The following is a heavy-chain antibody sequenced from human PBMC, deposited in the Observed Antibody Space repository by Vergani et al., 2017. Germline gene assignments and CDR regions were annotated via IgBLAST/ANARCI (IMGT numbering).Heavy chain of an antibody. CDR1: GGSISSSSYY. J-gene: IGHJ4*02. CDR2: IYYSGST. V-gene: IGHV4-39*07. CDR3: ARGGVFAASPEYYFDY. Sequence: QLQLQESGPGLVKPSETLSLTCTVSGGSISSSSYYWGWIRQPPGKGLEWIGSIYYSGSTNYNPSLKSRVTISVDTSKNQFSLKLSSVTAADTAVYYCARGGVFAASPEYYFDYWGQGTLVTVSS. D-gene: IGHD3-10*02.